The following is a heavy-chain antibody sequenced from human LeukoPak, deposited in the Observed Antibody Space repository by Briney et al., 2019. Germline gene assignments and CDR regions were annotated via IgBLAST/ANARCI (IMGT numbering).Heavy chain of an antibody. Sequence: SETQSLTCTVSGGSISSSHYYWGWIRQTPGKGLEWIGTIYYSGTTYYNPSLESRATISEDTSKNQFSLTLRSVTAADTAVYYCARQISDYYYYYIDVWGKGTTVTVSS. CDR2: IYYSGTT. CDR1: GGSISSSHYY. V-gene: IGHV4-39*01. J-gene: IGHJ6*03. CDR3: ARQISDYYYYYIDV. D-gene: IGHD3-10*01.